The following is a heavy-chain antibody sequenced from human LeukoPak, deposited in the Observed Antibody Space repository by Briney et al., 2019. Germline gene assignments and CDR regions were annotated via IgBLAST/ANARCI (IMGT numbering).Heavy chain of an antibody. V-gene: IGHV3-9*01. Sequence: GGSLRLSCATSGFTFDDYAMHWVRQAPGKGLEWVSGSRRNTDSIGYADSVRGRFTISRDNSQNSLFLQMNSLRPEDTALYYCVIDFGQITAAIAYWGQGTLVTVSS. J-gene: IGHJ4*02. D-gene: IGHD2-2*01. CDR3: VIDFGQITAAIAY. CDR1: GFTFDDYA. CDR2: SRRNTDSI.